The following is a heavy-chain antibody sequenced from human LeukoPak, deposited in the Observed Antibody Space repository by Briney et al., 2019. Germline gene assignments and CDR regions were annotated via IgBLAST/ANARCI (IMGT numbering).Heavy chain of an antibody. CDR3: ARDNLTGELPPTFDY. Sequence: ASVKVSCKVSGNLLSEVPIHWVRQAPGTGLEWLGGLHPEDDEPVYAQEFLGRLTLTEDASTDTAYMELSSLRSDDTAVYYCARDNLTGELPPTFDYWGQGTLVTVSS. J-gene: IGHJ4*02. CDR2: LHPEDDEP. CDR1: GNLLSEVP. D-gene: IGHD1-26*01. V-gene: IGHV1-24*01.